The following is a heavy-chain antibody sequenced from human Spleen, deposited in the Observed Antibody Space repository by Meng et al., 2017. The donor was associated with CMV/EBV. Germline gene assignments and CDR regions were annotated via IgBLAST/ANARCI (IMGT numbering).Heavy chain of an antibody. CDR1: GGSISSYY. CDR2: IYYSGST. J-gene: IGHJ5*02. CDR3: AKHTQSVAGKGNWFDP. V-gene: IGHV4-59*01. D-gene: IGHD6-19*01. Sequence: SETLSLTCTVSGGSISSYYWNWIRQPPGKGLEWIGYIYYSGSTNYNPSLKSRVTISVDTSKNQFSLKLSSVTAADTAVYYCAKHTQSVAGKGNWFDPWGQGTLVTVSS.